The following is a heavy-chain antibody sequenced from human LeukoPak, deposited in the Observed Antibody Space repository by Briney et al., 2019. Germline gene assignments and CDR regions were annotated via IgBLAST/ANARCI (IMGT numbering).Heavy chain of an antibody. Sequence: GGSLRLSCAASGFTFSSYDMHWVRQATGKGLEWVSAIGTAGDTYYPGSVKGRFTISRDNSKNTLYLQMNSLRAEDTAVYYCARAPRGAPPFYYYYGMDVWGQGTTVTVSS. V-gene: IGHV3-13*01. CDR1: GFTFSSYD. CDR2: IGTAGDT. J-gene: IGHJ6*02. D-gene: IGHD2-15*01. CDR3: ARAPRGAPPFYYYYGMDV.